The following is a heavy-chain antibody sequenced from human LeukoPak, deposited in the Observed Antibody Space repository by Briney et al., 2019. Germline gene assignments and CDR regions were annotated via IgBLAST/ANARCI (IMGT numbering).Heavy chain of an antibody. Sequence: GGSLRLSCAASGFTFSSYAMSWVRQAPGKGLEWVSAITGSGDTTYYADSVKGRFTIFRDNSKNTLYLQLNNLRAEDTAIYYCAKAFGTNGYYQLPIDDWGQGTLVTVSS. CDR2: ITGSGDTT. CDR3: AKAFGTNGYYQLPIDD. V-gene: IGHV3-23*01. CDR1: GFTFSSYA. D-gene: IGHD3-22*01. J-gene: IGHJ4*02.